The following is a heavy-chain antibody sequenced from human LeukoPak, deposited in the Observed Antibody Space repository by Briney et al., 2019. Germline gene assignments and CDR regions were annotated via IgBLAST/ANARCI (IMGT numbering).Heavy chain of an antibody. CDR1: GGSISHFY. Sequence: SETLSLTCTVSGGSISHFYWTWIRQPPGKGLEWIGYIYHSGSTTYNPSLKSRVTISVDTSKNQFSLKLSSVTAADTAVYYCARGAYCSYTSGYSNAFDIWGQGSLVTVSS. CDR3: ARGAYCSYTSGYSNAFDI. J-gene: IGHJ3*02. CDR2: IYHSGST. D-gene: IGHD2-2*01. V-gene: IGHV4-59*01.